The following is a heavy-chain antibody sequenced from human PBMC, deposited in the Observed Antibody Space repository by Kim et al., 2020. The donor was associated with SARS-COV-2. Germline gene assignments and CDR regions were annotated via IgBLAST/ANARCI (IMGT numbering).Heavy chain of an antibody. Sequence: GGSLRLSCAASGFTFSSYGMHWVRQAPGKGLEWVADIWYDGSNKYYADSVKGRFTISRDNSKNTLYLQMNSLRAEDTAVYYCARDYLLRDYDYWGQGALVTVSS. CDR1: GFTFSSYG. D-gene: IGHD3-9*01. CDR2: IWYDGSNK. V-gene: IGHV3-33*01. J-gene: IGHJ4*02. CDR3: ARDYLLRDYDY.